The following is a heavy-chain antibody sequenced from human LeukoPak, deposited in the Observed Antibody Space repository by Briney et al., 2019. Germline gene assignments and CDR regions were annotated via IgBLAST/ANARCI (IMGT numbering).Heavy chain of an antibody. CDR3: ARDYTPLLSGSPGEYYFAY. CDR2: INPSGGST. Sequence: APVKVSCKASGYTFTSYYMHWVRQAPGQGLEWMGIINPSGGSTNYAQKLQDRVTMTRDTSTSTVYMELSSLRSEDTAVYYCARDYTPLLSGSPGEYYFAYWGQGTLVTVSS. J-gene: IGHJ4*02. CDR1: GYTFTSYY. V-gene: IGHV1-46*01. D-gene: IGHD2/OR15-2a*01.